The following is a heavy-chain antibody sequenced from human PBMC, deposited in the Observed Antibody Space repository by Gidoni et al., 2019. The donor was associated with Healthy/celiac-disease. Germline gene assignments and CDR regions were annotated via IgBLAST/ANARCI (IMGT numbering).Heavy chain of an antibody. CDR1: GGSFSGYY. J-gene: IGHJ4*02. Sequence: QVQLQQWGAGLLKPSETLSLTCAVYGGSFSGYYWSWIRQPPGKGLEWIGEINHSGSTNYNPSLQSRVTISVDTSKNQFSLKLSSVTAADTAVYYCARGRSTPHTGYSSGGGGYYFDYWGQGTLVTVSS. V-gene: IGHV4-34*01. CDR3: ARGRSTPHTGYSSGGGGYYFDY. D-gene: IGHD6-19*01. CDR2: INHSGST.